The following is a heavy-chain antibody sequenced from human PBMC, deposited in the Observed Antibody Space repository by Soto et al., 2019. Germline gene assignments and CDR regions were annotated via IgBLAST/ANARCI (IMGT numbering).Heavy chain of an antibody. D-gene: IGHD2-8*01. CDR3: AKDAARTNGRYYFDY. J-gene: IGHJ4*02. Sequence: PGGSLRLSCAASGFTFSDYDMNWIRQAPGKGLEWVSYISSSGTTIFYADSVKGRFTISRDNAKSSLYLQMNSLRAEDTAVYFCAKDAARTNGRYYFDYWGQGALVTVSS. V-gene: IGHV3-11*01. CDR2: ISSSGTTI. CDR1: GFTFSDYD.